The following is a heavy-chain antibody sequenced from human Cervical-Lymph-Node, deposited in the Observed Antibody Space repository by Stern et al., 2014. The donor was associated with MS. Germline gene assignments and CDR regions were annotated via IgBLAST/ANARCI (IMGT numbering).Heavy chain of an antibody. J-gene: IGHJ3*02. V-gene: IGHV4-59*01. CDR2: IHHSGTT. D-gene: IGHD2-15*01. CDR3: ARDGGADAFDI. Sequence: QVQLQESGPGLVKPSETLSLTCAVSGDSISTYHWSWIRQSPKKGLEWIGYIHHSGTTTYNPSLKSRVTMSIDTSKMQFFLNLSLVTAADTAVFYCARDGGADAFDIWGQGIKVTVSS. CDR1: GDSISTYH.